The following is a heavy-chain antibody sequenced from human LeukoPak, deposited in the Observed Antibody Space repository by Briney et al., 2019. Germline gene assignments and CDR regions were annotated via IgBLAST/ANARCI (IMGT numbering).Heavy chain of an antibody. D-gene: IGHD3-10*01. J-gene: IGHJ5*02. CDR3: ARGGNDYYGSGSDNWFDP. CDR1: GGSISSYY. Sequence: SETLSLTCTVSGGSISSYYWSWIRQPPGKGLEWIGYIYYSGSTNYNPSLKSRVTISVDTSKNQFSLKLSSVTAADTAVYYCARGGNDYYGSGSDNWFDPWGQGTLVTVSS. V-gene: IGHV4-59*01. CDR2: IYYSGST.